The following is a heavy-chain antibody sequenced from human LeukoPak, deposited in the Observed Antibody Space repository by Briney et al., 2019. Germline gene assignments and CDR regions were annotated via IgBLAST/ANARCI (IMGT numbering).Heavy chain of an antibody. V-gene: IGHV3-23*01. J-gene: IGHJ4*02. CDR3: AKVAGSGGYFPEY. CDR1: GFTFSSYA. D-gene: IGHD3-10*01. Sequence: GGSLRLSCAASGFTFSSYAMSWVRQAPGKGLEWISAISAGGGSTYYADSVKGRCTISRDNSKSTVPLQMSALRAEDTAIYYCAKVAGSGGYFPEYWGQGTLVTVSS. CDR2: ISAGGGST.